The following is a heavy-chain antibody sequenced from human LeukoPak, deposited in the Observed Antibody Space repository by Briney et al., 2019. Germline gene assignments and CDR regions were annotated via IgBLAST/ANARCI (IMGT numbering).Heavy chain of an antibody. J-gene: IGHJ4*02. CDR2: IIPIFGTA. Sequence: SVKVSFKASGGTFSSYAISWLRQAPGQGLEWMGGIIPIFGTANYAQKFQGRVTITADESTSTAYMELSSLRSEDTAVYYCAREGRDGYNYGYWGQGTLVTVSS. V-gene: IGHV1-69*01. CDR3: AREGRDGYNYGY. CDR1: GGTFSSYA. D-gene: IGHD5-24*01.